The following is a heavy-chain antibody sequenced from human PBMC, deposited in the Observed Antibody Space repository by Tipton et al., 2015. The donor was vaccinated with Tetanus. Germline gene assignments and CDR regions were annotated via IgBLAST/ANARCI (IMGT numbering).Heavy chain of an antibody. CDR2: ISHSGTT. CDR1: GGSFSGYY. CDR3: ARVGFGYSGYHFYGY. J-gene: IGHJ4*02. D-gene: IGHD5-12*01. Sequence: TLSLTCAVYGGSFSGYYWSWIRQTPGKGLEWIGDISHSGTTAYNPSLKSRVSMSVDASNNQFSLKLSSVTAADTAVYYCARVGFGYSGYHFYGYWGQGTLVTVSS. V-gene: IGHV4-34*01.